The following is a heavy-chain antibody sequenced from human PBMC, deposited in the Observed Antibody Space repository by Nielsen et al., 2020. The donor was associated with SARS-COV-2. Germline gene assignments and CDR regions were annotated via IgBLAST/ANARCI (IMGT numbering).Heavy chain of an antibody. V-gene: IGHV2-5*02. CDR1: GFSLSTSGVG. D-gene: IGHD3-3*01. Sequence: SGPTLVKPTQTLTLTSTFSGFSLSTSGVGVGWIRQPTGKALERLALIYWDDDKRYSPSLKSRLTITKDTSKNQVVLTMTNMDPVDTATYYCAHNRRPWSGYSEYFQHWGQGTLVTVSS. CDR2: IYWDDDK. CDR3: AHNRRPWSGYSEYFQH. J-gene: IGHJ1*01.